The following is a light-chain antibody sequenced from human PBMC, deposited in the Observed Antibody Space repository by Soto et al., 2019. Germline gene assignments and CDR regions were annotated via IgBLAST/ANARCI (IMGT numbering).Light chain of an antibody. J-gene: IGKJ2*01. CDR2: FAS. CDR1: QGISNW. CDR3: QQGNSFPYT. V-gene: IGKV1-12*01. Sequence: DIQMTQSPSSVSASVGDRVTITCRASQGISNWLAWYQQKPGNAPKLLIYFASSLQSGVPSRFRGSGSGTDFTLTISSLQPEYFAAYYCQQGNSFPYTFGQGTKLEIK.